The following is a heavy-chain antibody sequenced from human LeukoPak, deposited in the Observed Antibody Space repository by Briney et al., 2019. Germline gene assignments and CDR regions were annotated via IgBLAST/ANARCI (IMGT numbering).Heavy chain of an antibody. CDR1: GYTLSSYR. D-gene: IGHD3-9*01. CDR3: ARGAGNYDILTGYYSGYAFDI. J-gene: IGHJ3*02. V-gene: IGHV5-51*01. CDR2: IYPGDSDT. Sequence: LQISSKGSGYTLSSYRVYSSGQMVGKKLKWMGIIYPGDSDTRYSPSFQGQVTISADKSISTAYLQWSSLKASDTAMYYCARGAGNYDILTGYYSGYAFDIWGQGTMVTVSS.